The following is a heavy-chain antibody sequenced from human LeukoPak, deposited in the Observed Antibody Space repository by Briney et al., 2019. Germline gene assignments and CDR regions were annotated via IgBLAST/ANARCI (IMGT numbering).Heavy chain of an antibody. CDR3: ARRVPGGFGDYTRGSGAFDI. CDR2: IYSGGDGGDT. CDR1: GFTVSSNY. J-gene: IGHJ3*02. Sequence: PGGSLRLSCAASGFTVSSNYMSWVRQAPGKGLEWVSVIYSGGDGGDTYYADSVRGRFTISRDNSKNTLYLQMNSLRAEDTAVYYCARRVPGGFGDYTRGSGAFDIWGQGTMVTVSS. D-gene: IGHD4-17*01. V-gene: IGHV3-66*01.